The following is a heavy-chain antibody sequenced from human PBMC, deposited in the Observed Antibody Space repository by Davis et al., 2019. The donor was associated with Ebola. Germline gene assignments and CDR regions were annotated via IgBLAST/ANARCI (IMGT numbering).Heavy chain of an antibody. CDR3: ARAPTWSQINYYCFDY. J-gene: IGHJ4*02. CDR2: MNPNSGNT. CDR1: GYTFTSYD. D-gene: IGHD3-10*01. Sequence: ASVKVSCKASGYTFTSYDINWVRQATGQGLEWMGWMNPNSGNTGYAQKFQGRVTMTRNTPISTAYMEVSSLRSEDTAVYYCARAPTWSQINYYCFDYWGQGTLVAVSS. V-gene: IGHV1-8*01.